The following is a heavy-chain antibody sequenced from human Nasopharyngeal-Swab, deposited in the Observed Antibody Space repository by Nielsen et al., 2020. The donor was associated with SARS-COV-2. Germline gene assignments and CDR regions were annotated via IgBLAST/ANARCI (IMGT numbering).Heavy chain of an antibody. Sequence: SETLSLTCTVSAASVTTYYWGWIRQSPGKGLEWIAYITDTGRTKYNPSLETRVTISQDTSRTRFSLRLTSVTAAETAMYYCAGIPYGGGHSSYGWFDLWGQGILGTVSS. CDR2: ITDTGRT. D-gene: IGHD2-21*02. V-gene: IGHV4-59*02. J-gene: IGHJ5*02. CDR3: AGIPYGGGHSSYGWFDL. CDR1: AASVTTYY.